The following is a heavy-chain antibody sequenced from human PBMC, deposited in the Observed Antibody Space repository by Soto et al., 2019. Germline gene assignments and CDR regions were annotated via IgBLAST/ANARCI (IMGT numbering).Heavy chain of an antibody. Sequence: QVQLVQSGAEVKKPGASVKVSCKASGYTFTNYDINWVRRATGQGLEWMGWVNPNSGNTGNAQKFQGRLTMTRNTAISTAYMELNSLTSEDTAVYYCVRGKDYYYCMDVWGQGTMVTVSS. V-gene: IGHV1-8*01. CDR1: GYTFTNYD. J-gene: IGHJ6*02. CDR2: VNPNSGNT. CDR3: VRGKDYYYCMDV.